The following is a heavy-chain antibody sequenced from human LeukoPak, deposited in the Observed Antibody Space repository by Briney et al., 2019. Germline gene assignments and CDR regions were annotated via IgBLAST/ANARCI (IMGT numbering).Heavy chain of an antibody. V-gene: IGHV6-1*01. CDR1: GDSVSSNSAA. J-gene: IGHJ5*02. CDR3: ARDLTYSSGWYRYNWFDP. D-gene: IGHD6-19*01. CDR2: TYYRSKWYN. Sequence: SQTLSLTCAISGDSVSSNSAAWNWIRQSPSRGLEWLGRTYYRSKWYNDYAVSVKSRITINPDTSKNQFSLQLNSVTPEDTAVYYCARDLTYSSGWYRYNWFDPWGQGTLVTVSS.